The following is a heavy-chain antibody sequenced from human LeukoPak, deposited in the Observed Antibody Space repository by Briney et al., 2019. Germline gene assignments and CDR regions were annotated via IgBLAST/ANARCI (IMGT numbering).Heavy chain of an antibody. J-gene: IGHJ4*02. CDR2: IKSKTDGGTT. D-gene: IGHD1-7*01. Sequence: PGGSLRLSCAASGFTFSNAWMSWVRQAPGKGLEWVGRIKSKTDGGTTDYAAPVKGRFTISRDDSKNTLYLQMNSLKTEDTAVYYCTTMLPPSNWNYAFAVDYWGQGTLVTVSS. V-gene: IGHV3-15*01. CDR3: TTMLPPSNWNYAFAVDY. CDR1: GFTFSNAW.